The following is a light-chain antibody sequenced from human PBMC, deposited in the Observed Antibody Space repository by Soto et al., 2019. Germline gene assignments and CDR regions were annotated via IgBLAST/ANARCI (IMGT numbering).Light chain of an antibody. J-gene: IGKJ1*01. V-gene: IGKV1-6*01. CDR2: AAS. Sequence: AIQMTQSPSSLSASLGDRVTVTCRASQGVGNDLGWYQHKPGKAPKLLIFAASTLQTGVPSRFSGSGSGTDFTLTISGLQAEDSATYYCLQDYDYPWTFGQGTKVEVK. CDR1: QGVGND. CDR3: LQDYDYPWT.